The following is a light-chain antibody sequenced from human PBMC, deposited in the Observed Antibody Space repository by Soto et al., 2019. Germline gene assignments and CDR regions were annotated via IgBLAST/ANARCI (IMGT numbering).Light chain of an antibody. CDR3: QQRSNWPQIT. CDR1: QSVSKY. V-gene: IGKV3-11*01. CDR2: DAS. Sequence: EIVLTQSPATLSLSPGERATLSCRASQSVSKYLAWYQQKPGQAPRLLIHDASNRATGIPARFSGSGSGTXXXXTISSLEPEDFXVYYCQQRSNWPQITFGGGTKVEIK. J-gene: IGKJ4*01.